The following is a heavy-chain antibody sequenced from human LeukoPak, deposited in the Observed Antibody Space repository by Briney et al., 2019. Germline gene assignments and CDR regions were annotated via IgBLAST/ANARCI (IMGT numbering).Heavy chain of an antibody. CDR3: ARKSASGNYPLDY. V-gene: IGHV3-23*01. Sequence: PGGSLRLSCAASGFNFCSYSMTWVRQAPGKGLEWVSVISADSATTFYADSVKGRFTISRDNAKNTVFLQMSSLRAEDTALYYCARKSASGNYPLDYWGRGTLVTVSS. D-gene: IGHD3-10*01. CDR1: GFNFCSYS. J-gene: IGHJ4*02. CDR2: ISADSATT.